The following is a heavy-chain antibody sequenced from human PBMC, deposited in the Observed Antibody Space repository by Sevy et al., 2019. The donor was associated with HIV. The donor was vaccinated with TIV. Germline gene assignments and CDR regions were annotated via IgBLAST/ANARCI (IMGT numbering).Heavy chain of an antibody. CDR3: TRDFYDNRPRGFDP. J-gene: IGHJ5*02. V-gene: IGHV4-59*01. CDR2: ISHSGST. Sequence: LRETLSLTCTVSGDSISSSFWSWIRQPPGKGLEWIGYISHSGSTNYSPSLKSRVTISVDTSKNQFSLKVNSVTAADTAVYYCTRDFYDNRPRGFDPWGQGILVTVSS. D-gene: IGHD3-22*01. CDR1: GDSISSSF.